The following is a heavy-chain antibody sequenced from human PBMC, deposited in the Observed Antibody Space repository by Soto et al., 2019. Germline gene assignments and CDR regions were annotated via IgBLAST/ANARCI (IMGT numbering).Heavy chain of an antibody. V-gene: IGHV3-48*02. CDR2: ISRSSTGL. Sequence: EVQLVESGGDLVQPGVTMRLCCAASGFTFSLYSMSWVRQAPGKGLEWVSYISRSSTGLHYADSVKGRFTISRDDATNSMHLQMTSLRDGDTVVYYCASAVTWGLDVW. CDR3: ASAVTWGLDV. CDR1: GFTFSLYS. D-gene: IGHD3-10*01. J-gene: IGHJ6*01.